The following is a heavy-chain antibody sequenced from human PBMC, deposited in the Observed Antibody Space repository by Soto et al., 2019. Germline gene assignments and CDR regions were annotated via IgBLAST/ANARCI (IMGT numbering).Heavy chain of an antibody. Sequence: EAQLVESGGGLVQPGGSLRLSCAASEFTFSSYSMNWVRQAPGKGLEWISYISSSSSTIYYADSVRGRFTISRDNAKNSLYLKINSLRDEDTAVYYCARDSPPAWHFDYWGQGTLVTVSS. J-gene: IGHJ4*02. V-gene: IGHV3-48*02. CDR1: EFTFSSYS. CDR3: ARDSPPAWHFDY. CDR2: ISSSSSTI.